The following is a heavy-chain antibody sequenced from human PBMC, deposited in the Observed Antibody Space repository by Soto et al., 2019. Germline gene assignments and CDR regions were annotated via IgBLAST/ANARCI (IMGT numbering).Heavy chain of an antibody. CDR1: GDSISNYY. J-gene: IGHJ4*02. V-gene: IGHV4-59*12. CDR3: ARVAAAAAKFSDY. Sequence: SETLSLTCTVSGDSISNYYWSWIRQPPGKGLEWIGYIYYSGSTNYNPSLKSRVTISVDTSKNQFSLKLSSVTAEDTAVYYCARVAAAAAKFSDYWGQGTLVTVSS. CDR2: IYYSGST. D-gene: IGHD6-13*01.